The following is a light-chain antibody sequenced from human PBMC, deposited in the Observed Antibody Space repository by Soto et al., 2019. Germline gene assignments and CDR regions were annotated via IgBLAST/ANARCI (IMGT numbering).Light chain of an antibody. J-gene: IGKJ5*01. Sequence: EIVLTQSPATLSLSPGERATLSCRASQGVGSSLAWYQQKSGQAPRLLIYDASNRATGVPARFSGSGSGTDFTLAISSLEPEDFAVYYCQQRSNWRPITFGQGTRLEIK. CDR3: QQRSNWRPIT. V-gene: IGKV3-11*01. CDR2: DAS. CDR1: QGVGSS.